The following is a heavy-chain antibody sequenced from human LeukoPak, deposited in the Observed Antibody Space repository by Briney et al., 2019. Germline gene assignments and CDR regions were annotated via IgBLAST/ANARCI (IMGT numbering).Heavy chain of an antibody. CDR1: GASISSHS. CDR2: FFYTGTT. J-gene: IGHJ4*02. V-gene: IGHV4-59*11. D-gene: IGHD2-21*02. Sequence: SETLSLTCTVSGASISSHSWSWIWQPPGQGLEWIGHFFYTGTTNYNPSLKSRVTMSLDTSKNQFSLKLSSVTAADTAVYYCARAEVTTIGGGRYFHHWGQGILVTVSS. CDR3: ARAEVTTIGGGRYFHH.